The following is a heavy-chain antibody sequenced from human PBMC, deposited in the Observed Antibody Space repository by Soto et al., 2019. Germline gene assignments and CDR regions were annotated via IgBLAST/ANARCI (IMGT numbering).Heavy chain of an antibody. V-gene: IGHV1-18*01. D-gene: IGHD2-2*01. Sequence: ASVKVSCKASGYTFTSYGISWVRQAPGQGLEWMGWISAYNGNTNYAQKLQGRVTMTTDTSTSTAYMELRSLRSDDTAVYYCARDAPNCCSTSCRYYYYYYGMDVWGQGTTVTVSS. CDR3: ARDAPNCCSTSCRYYYYYYGMDV. CDR2: ISAYNGNT. J-gene: IGHJ6*02. CDR1: GYTFTSYG.